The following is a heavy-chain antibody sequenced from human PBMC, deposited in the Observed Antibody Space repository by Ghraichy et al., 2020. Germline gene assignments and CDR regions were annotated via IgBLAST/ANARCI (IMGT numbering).Heavy chain of an antibody. V-gene: IGHV3-21*01. CDR2: ISSSSSYI. CDR3: ARDQGTTLFGVVIVYGMDV. CDR1: GFTFSSYS. Sequence: GGSLRLSCAASGFTFSSYSMNWVRQAPGKGLEWVSSISSSSSYIYYADSVKGRFTISRDNAKNSLYLQMNSLRAEDTAVYYCARDQGTTLFGVVIVYGMDVWGQGTKLTVPS. J-gene: IGHJ6*02. D-gene: IGHD3-3*01.